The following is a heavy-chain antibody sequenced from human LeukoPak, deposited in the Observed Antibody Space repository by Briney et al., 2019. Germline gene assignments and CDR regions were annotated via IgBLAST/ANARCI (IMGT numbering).Heavy chain of an antibody. CDR2: INRNGGST. Sequence: PGGSLRLSCAAAGFTFDDYGMTWVRQAPGKGLEWVSGINRNGGSTGYADSVKGRFTISRDNAKNSLYLQMNSLRAEDTALYYCARDKEGDGYSRVAFDIWGQGTMVTVSS. V-gene: IGHV3-20*04. CDR1: GFTFDDYG. CDR3: ARDKEGDGYSRVAFDI. J-gene: IGHJ3*02. D-gene: IGHD5-24*01.